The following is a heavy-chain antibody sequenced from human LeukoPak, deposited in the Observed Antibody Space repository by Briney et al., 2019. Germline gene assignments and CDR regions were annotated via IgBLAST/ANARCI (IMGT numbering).Heavy chain of an antibody. CDR1: GGSISSSSYY. V-gene: IGHV4-39*07. J-gene: IGHJ5*02. Sequence: PSETLSLTCTVSGGSISSSSYYWGWIRQPPGKGLEWIGRIYTSGSTNYNPSLKSRVTMSVDTSKNQFSLKLSSVTAADTAVYYCARDRGPSTTTVDRAKNWFDPWGQGTLVTVSS. D-gene: IGHD4-17*01. CDR2: IYTSGST. CDR3: ARDRGPSTTTVDRAKNWFDP.